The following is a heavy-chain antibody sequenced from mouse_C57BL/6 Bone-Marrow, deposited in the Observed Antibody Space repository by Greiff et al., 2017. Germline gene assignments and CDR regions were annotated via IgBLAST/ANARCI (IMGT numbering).Heavy chain of an antibody. D-gene: IGHD1-1*01. V-gene: IGHV5-17*01. CDR2: ISRGSSTI. Sequence: EVKLVESGGGLVKPGGSLKLSCAASGFTFSDYGMHWVRQAPEQGLEWVAYISRGSSTIYYADTVKGRFTISRDNAKNTLFLQMTSLTSEDTAMYYCARRNLRGWGQGTTVTVSS. J-gene: IGHJ2*01. CDR1: GFTFSDYG. CDR3: ARRNLRG.